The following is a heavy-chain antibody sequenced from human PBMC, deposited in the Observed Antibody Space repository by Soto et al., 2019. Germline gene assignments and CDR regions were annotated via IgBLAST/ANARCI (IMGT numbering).Heavy chain of an antibody. CDR3: VKDIR. J-gene: IGHJ4*02. Sequence: GGSLSLSCAASGFSFSSQWMYWVRQSPGKGPVWVSYINPDGSRIGYADSVKGRFTISRDNAKNTLYVQMNSLRVEDTAVYYCVKDIRWGRGTLVTVSS. CDR2: INPDGSRI. CDR1: GFSFSSQW. V-gene: IGHV3-74*01.